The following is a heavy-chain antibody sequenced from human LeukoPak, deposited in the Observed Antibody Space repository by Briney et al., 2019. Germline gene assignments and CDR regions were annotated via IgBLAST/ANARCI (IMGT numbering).Heavy chain of an antibody. Sequence: GGSLRLSCAASGFTFSNFAMMWVRQAPGTGLQWVSTITGYGATFYADPVRGRFTIFRDTSMNTLFLQMNSLGAEDTAVYYCAKGAAAGKVDWFDPWGQGTLATVSS. V-gene: IGHV3-23*01. CDR1: GFTFSNFA. CDR3: AKGAAAGKVDWFDP. J-gene: IGHJ5*02. D-gene: IGHD6-13*01. CDR2: ITGYGAT.